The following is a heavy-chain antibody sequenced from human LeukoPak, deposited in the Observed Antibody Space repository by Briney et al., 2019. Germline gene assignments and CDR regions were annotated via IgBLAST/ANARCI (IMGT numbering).Heavy chain of an antibody. CDR2: IYSSGST. V-gene: IGHV4-39*07. Sequence: SETLSLTCAVSGASVSGSNYYWGWIRQPPGKGLEWIGNIYSSGSTYYNASLQSRVTISVDTSKNQFSLKLSSVTAADTAVYYCARGLIGRWRDGAFDIWGQGTMVTVSS. D-gene: IGHD4-23*01. CDR1: GASVSGSNYY. CDR3: ARGLIGRWRDGAFDI. J-gene: IGHJ3*02.